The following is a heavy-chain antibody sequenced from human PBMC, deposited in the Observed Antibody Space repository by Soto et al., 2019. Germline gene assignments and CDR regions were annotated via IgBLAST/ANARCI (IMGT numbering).Heavy chain of an antibody. CDR3: ARVVEDYYDSSGYSDY. V-gene: IGHV1-18*01. CDR1: GYTFTSYG. D-gene: IGHD3-22*01. CDR2: ISAYNGNT. J-gene: IGHJ4*02. Sequence: ASVKVSCKASGYTFTSYGISWVRQAPGQGLEWMGWISAYNGNTNYAQKLQGRVTMTTDTSTSTAYMELRSLRSDDTAVYYCARVVEDYYDSSGYSDYWGQGTLVTVS.